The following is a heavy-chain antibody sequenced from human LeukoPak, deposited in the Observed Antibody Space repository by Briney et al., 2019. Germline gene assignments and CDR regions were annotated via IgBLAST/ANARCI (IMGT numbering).Heavy chain of an antibody. J-gene: IGHJ6*03. Sequence: PSETLSLTCTVSGGSISSGSYYWSWIRQPPGKGLEWIGEINHSGSTNYNPSLKSRVTISVDTSKNQFSLKLSSVTAADTAVYYCARGRSGYSSSWYHAGSRYYYYYYMDVWGKGTTVTISS. D-gene: IGHD6-13*01. CDR3: ARGRSGYSSSWYHAGSRYYYYYYMDV. CDR1: GGSISSGSYY. CDR2: INHSGST. V-gene: IGHV4-39*07.